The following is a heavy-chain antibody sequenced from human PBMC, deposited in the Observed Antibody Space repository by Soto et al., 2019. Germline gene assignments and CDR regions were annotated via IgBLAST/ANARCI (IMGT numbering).Heavy chain of an antibody. CDR3: ARRV. CDR2: ISAGGHNT. CDR1: GFTFSNYP. V-gene: IGHV3-23*01. J-gene: IGHJ4*02. Sequence: EVQVSESGGGLVQPGGSLRLLCATSGFTFSNYPMNWVRQAPGKGLEWVSGISAGGHNTYYADSVKGRFTIFRDNSQNTVSLQMDSLRVEDTAVYYCARRVWGQGTLVTVTS.